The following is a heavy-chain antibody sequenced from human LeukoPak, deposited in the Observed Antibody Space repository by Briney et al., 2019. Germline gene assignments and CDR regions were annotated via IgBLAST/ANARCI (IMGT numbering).Heavy chain of an antibody. Sequence: GASVTVSCTASGYTFTNYAIQWVRQAPGQRLEWMGRINAGHGDTKYSQKFQGRVTITRDTSASTAYMELSSLRSEDTAVYYCARGAGFAEPLPEYWGQGTLLTVSS. CDR3: ARGAGFAEPLPEY. D-gene: IGHD1-14*01. V-gene: IGHV1-3*01. CDR1: GYTFTNYA. J-gene: IGHJ4*02. CDR2: INAGHGDT.